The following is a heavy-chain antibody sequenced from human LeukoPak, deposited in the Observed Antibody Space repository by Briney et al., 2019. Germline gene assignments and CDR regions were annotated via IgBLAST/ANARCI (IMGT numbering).Heavy chain of an antibody. D-gene: IGHD5-18*01. J-gene: IGHJ6*02. Sequence: PGGSLRLSCAASGFDFSNYAMSWVRQAPGKGLEWVSSVSASGTGTYYADSVKGRFTISRDNSKNTLYLQMNSLRAEDTAVYYCAREKLTTAMVTPYYYGMDVWGQGTTVTVSS. CDR1: GFDFSNYA. V-gene: IGHV3-23*01. CDR3: AREKLTTAMVTPYYYGMDV. CDR2: VSASGTGT.